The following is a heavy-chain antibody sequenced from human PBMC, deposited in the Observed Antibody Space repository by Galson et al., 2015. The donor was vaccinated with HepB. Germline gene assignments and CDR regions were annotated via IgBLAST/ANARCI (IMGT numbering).Heavy chain of an antibody. CDR2: ISSSSSYI. V-gene: IGHV3-21*01. J-gene: IGHJ4*02. Sequence: SLRLSCAASGFTFSSYSMNWVRQAPGKGLEWVSSISSSSSYIYYADSVKGRFTISRDNSKNTLYLQMNSLRAEDTAVYYCATLPRNKDYGGNSDVFDYWGQGTLVTVSS. D-gene: IGHD4-23*01. CDR3: ATLPRNKDYGGNSDVFDY. CDR1: GFTFSSYS.